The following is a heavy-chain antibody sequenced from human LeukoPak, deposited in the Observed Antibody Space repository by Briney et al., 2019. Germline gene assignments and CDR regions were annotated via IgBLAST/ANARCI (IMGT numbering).Heavy chain of an antibody. D-gene: IGHD6-6*01. J-gene: IGHJ4*02. CDR3: ARGSTADY. CDR2: ISYDGSNK. CDR1: GFTFSSYA. V-gene: IGHV3-30*04. Sequence: GGSLRLSCAASGFTFSSYAMHWVRQAPGKGLEWVAVISYDGSNKYYADSVKGRFTISRDNSKNTLYLQMNSLRAEDTAVYYCARGSTADYWGQGTLISVSS.